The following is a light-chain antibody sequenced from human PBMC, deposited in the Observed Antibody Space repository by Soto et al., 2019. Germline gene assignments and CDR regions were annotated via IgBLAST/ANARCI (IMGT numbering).Light chain of an antibody. CDR2: DAS. Sequence: DIQMTQSPSTLSASIGDRVTITCGASQAISNYLAWYQQKPGRLPKLLIYDASTLQSGVTARFSGGGSGTDFTLTISSLQPEDVGMYYCQQYNSAPFTFGPGTKVDIK. CDR1: QAISNY. V-gene: IGKV1-27*01. J-gene: IGKJ3*01. CDR3: QQYNSAPFT.